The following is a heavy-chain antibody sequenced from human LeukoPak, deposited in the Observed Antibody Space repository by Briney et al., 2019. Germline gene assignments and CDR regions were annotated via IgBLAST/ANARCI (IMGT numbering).Heavy chain of an antibody. J-gene: IGHJ3*02. V-gene: IGHV3-30-3*01. D-gene: IGHD1-26*01. Sequence: GGSLRLSCAASGFTFSSYAMHWVRQAPGKGLEWAAVISSDGNTQYYADSVKGRFTISRDNSNNTLYLQMNSLRADDTAIYYCARRLIVGSTDDAFDIWGQGTMVTLSS. CDR3: ARRLIVGSTDDAFDI. CDR1: GFTFSSYA. CDR2: ISSDGNTQ.